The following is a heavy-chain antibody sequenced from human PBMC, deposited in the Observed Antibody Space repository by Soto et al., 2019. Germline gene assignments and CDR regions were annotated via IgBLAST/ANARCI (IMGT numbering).Heavy chain of an antibody. CDR2: ISGSGGST. Sequence: EVQLLESGGGLVQPGGSLRLSCAASGFTFSSYAMSWVRQAPGKGLEWVSAISGSGGSTYYADSVKGRFTISRDNSKNTLYLQMNSLRAEDTAVYYXXXDIKRAAVWANWFDPWGQGTLVTVSS. D-gene: IGHD2-15*01. J-gene: IGHJ5*02. V-gene: IGHV3-23*01. CDR1: GFTFSSYA. CDR3: XXDIKRAAVWANWFDP.